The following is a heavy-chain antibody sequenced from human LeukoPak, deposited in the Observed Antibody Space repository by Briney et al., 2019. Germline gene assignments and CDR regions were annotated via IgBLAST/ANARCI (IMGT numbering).Heavy chain of an antibody. D-gene: IGHD5-18*01. J-gene: IGHJ3*02. Sequence: ASVKASCKASGYTFTSYDINWVRQATGQGLEWMGGIIPIFGTANYAQKFQGRVTITADKSTSTAYMELSSLRSEDTAVYYCAREGPSGQLWLLRWLNAFDIWGQGTMVTVSS. V-gene: IGHV1-69*06. CDR2: IIPIFGTA. CDR1: GYTFTSYD. CDR3: AREGPSGQLWLLRWLNAFDI.